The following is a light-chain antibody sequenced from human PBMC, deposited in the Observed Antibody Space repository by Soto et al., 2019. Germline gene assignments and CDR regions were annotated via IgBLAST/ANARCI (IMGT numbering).Light chain of an antibody. V-gene: IGLV2-14*01. J-gene: IGLJ1*01. Sequence: QSALTQPASVSGSPGHSITISCTGTSRDVGAYNYVSWYQQHPGKAPKLMVYDVTNRPSGVSDRFSGSKSGNTASLTISGLQAEDEADYFCSSHSNITPYVFGTGTKSPS. CDR3: SSHSNITPYV. CDR2: DVT. CDR1: SRDVGAYNY.